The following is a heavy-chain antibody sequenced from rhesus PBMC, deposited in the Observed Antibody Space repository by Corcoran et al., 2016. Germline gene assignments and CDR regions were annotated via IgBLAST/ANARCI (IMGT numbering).Heavy chain of an antibody. D-gene: IGHD2-21*01. CDR3: ARDTEGPIYCTGSGCPYFDY. CDR1: GGSISSSYYY. V-gene: IGHV4-122*02. J-gene: IGHJ4*01. CDR2: ISDSGST. Sequence: QVQLQESGPGLVKPSETLSLTCAVSGGSISSSYYYWSWIRPAPGKGLERIGYISDSGSTSYNPSLKSRVTISRDTSKNQFSLKLSSVTAADTAVYYCARDTEGPIYCTGSGCPYFDYWGQGVLVTVSS.